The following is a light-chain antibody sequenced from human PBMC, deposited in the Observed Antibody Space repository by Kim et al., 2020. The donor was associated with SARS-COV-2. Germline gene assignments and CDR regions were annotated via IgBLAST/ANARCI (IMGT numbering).Light chain of an antibody. J-gene: IGKJ4*01. V-gene: IGKV3-11*01. CDR2: DAS. Sequence: LSPGERAPLSCRDSQSVSSYLAWYQQKPGQAPRLLIYDASNRATGIPARFSGSGSGTDFTLTISSLEPEDFAVYYCQQRSNWPLTFGGGTKVDIK. CDR3: QQRSNWPLT. CDR1: QSVSSY.